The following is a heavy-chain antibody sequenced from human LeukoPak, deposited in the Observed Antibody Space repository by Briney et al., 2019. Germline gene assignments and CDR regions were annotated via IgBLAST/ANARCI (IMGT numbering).Heavy chain of an antibody. CDR2: INSSGGST. Sequence: PGGSLRLSCAASGFTFNSYAMSWVRQAPGKGLEWVSDINSSGGSTYYADSVKGRFTISRDNSKNTLYLQMNSLRAEDTAVYYCAKSYGYGGNSPLDYWGQGTLVTVSS. J-gene: IGHJ4*02. CDR3: AKSYGYGGNSPLDY. V-gene: IGHV3-23*01. D-gene: IGHD4-23*01. CDR1: GFTFNSYA.